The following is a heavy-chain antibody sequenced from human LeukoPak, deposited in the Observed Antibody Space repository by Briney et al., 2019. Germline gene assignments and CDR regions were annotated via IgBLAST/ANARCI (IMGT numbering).Heavy chain of an antibody. CDR3: AKDIQLST. CDR1: GFTFRDAA. V-gene: IGHV3-23*01. D-gene: IGHD5-24*01. Sequence: GGSLRLSCAVSGFTFRDAAMAWVRQAPGKGLEWVSLISSSGNNAYYADSVKGRFTISRDNSKNTLSLQMNSLRVEDTAIYYCAKDIQLSTWGLGTMVTVSS. J-gene: IGHJ3*01. CDR2: ISSSGNNA.